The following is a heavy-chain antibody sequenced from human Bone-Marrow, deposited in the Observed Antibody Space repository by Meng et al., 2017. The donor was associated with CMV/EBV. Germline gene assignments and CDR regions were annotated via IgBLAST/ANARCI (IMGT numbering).Heavy chain of an antibody. CDR1: GFTFSSYS. CDR3: ARDPEYSSFGY. J-gene: IGHJ4*02. D-gene: IGHD6-6*01. CDR2: ISSSSSYI. Sequence: GGSLRPSCAASGFTFSSYSMNWVRQAPGKGLEWVSSISSSSSYIYYADSVKGRSTISRDNAKNSLYLQMNSLRAEDTAVYYCARDPEYSSFGYWGQGTLVTVSS. V-gene: IGHV3-21*01.